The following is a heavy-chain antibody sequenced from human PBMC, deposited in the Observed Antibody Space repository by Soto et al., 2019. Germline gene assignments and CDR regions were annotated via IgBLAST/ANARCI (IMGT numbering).Heavy chain of an antibody. Sequence: GGSLRLSCAASGFTFSYYSMNWVRQAPGKGLEWVSYISSSSSTTYYADSVKGRFTISRDNSKNTLYLQMNSLRAEDTAVYYCAKNYDFWSGTDYWGQGTLVTVSS. CDR3: AKNYDFWSGTDY. V-gene: IGHV3-48*01. CDR2: ISSSSSTT. CDR1: GFTFSYYS. D-gene: IGHD3-3*01. J-gene: IGHJ4*02.